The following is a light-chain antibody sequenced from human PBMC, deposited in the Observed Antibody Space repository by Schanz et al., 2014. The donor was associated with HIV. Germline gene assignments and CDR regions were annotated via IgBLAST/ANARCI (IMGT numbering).Light chain of an antibody. V-gene: IGLV1-51*01. J-gene: IGLJ2*01. Sequence: QSVLTQPPSVSAAPGQKVTISCSGSTSNIGDNYVSWYQQFPGTAPKLLIYVNGRRASGIPDRFSASKSGTSASLDITGLQTGDEADYYCGAWDSSLSGGLFGGGTKLTVL. CDR1: TSNIGDNY. CDR2: VNG. CDR3: GAWDSSLSGGL.